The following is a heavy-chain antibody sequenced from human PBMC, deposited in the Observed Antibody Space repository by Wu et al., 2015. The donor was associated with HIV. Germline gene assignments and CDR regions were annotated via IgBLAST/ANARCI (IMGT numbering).Heavy chain of an antibody. CDR2: IIPLFGTT. D-gene: IGHD3-10*01. CDR1: GGTLTTYA. J-gene: IGHJ3*02. CDR3: VREMGREWFGELNWCFSDI. V-gene: IGHV1-69*13. Sequence: QVQLVQSGAEVKKPGSSVKVSCKASGGTLTTYAFNWVRQAPGQGLDWMGRIIPLFGTTNYAQNLQARVSNFYRDEFTKTQSIWRWNSLRSEDTAVYYFVREMGREWFGELNWCFSDIWGQKGTMVTVSS.